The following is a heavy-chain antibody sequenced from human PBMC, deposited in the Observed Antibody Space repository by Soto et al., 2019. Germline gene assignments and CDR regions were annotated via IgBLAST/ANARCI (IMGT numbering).Heavy chain of an antibody. CDR1: GFTFTNNG. J-gene: IGHJ6*02. CDR2: VSHDGRKT. V-gene: IGHV3-30*18. Sequence: QVQLVESGGGDVQPGTSLRLSCVASGFTFTNNGMHWVRQAPGKGLEWVALVSHDGRKTFYADSVKGRLTIYRDNSKSTVYLHMNNVRPEDTAVYQCAKDLRQGASGATVYGMDVWGQGTKVTVSS. CDR3: AKDLRQGASGATVYGMDV. D-gene: IGHD5-12*01.